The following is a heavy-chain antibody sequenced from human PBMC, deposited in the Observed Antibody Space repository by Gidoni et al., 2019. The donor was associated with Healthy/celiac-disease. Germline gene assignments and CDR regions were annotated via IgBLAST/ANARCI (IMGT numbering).Heavy chain of an antibody. CDR1: GGFISSRSYY. J-gene: IGHJ4*02. Sequence: QLQLQESGPGLVKPSETLSLTCSVSGGFISSRSYYWGWIRQPPGKGLEWLGSIYYSGSTYYNPSLKRQVTMSVDTSKNQFSLKLSPVTAADTAVYYCAGATWEYSSSWHYFDYWGQGTLVTVSS. V-gene: IGHV4-39*01. CDR3: AGATWEYSSSWHYFDY. D-gene: IGHD6-13*01. CDR2: IYYSGST.